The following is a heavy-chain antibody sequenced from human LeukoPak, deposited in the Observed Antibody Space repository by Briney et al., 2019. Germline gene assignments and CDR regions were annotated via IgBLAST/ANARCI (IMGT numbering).Heavy chain of an antibody. CDR1: GFTVSSNY. J-gene: IGHJ4*02. Sequence: GGSLRLSCAASGFTVSSNYMSWDRQAPGKGLEWVSVIYSGGSTYYADSVKGRFTISRDNSKNTLYLQMNSLRAEDTAVYYCARDGYCSGGSCYSHYFDYWGQGTLVTVSS. V-gene: IGHV3-66*01. D-gene: IGHD2-15*01. CDR2: IYSGGST. CDR3: ARDGYCSGGSCYSHYFDY.